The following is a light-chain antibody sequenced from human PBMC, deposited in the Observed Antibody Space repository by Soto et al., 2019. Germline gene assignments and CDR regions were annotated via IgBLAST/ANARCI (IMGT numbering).Light chain of an antibody. J-gene: IGKJ1*01. CDR1: QSISGY. V-gene: IGKV1-39*01. CDR3: QQSYNTLWT. Sequence: IQLTHSRSSLSASVGDRITITLRASQSISGYLNWYQQKPGKAPKLLIHDASSLQSKVPSRFSGSGSGTDFTLTISSLQPEDFATYYCQQSYNTLWTFGQGTKVDIK. CDR2: DAS.